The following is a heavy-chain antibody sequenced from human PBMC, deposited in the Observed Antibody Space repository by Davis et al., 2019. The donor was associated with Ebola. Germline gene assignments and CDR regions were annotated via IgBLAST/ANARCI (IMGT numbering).Heavy chain of an antibody. CDR2: INPHNGNT. Sequence: AASVKVSCKASGYTFTSYGITWVRQAPGQGLEWMGWINPHNGNTNYAQNVQGRVIMTLDTATTTAYMEVGSLRSDDTAVYYCARAQFPTTSDHWGQGTLVTVSS. D-gene: IGHD1-1*01. CDR3: ARAQFPTTSDH. CDR1: GYTFTSYG. J-gene: IGHJ4*02. V-gene: IGHV1-18*04.